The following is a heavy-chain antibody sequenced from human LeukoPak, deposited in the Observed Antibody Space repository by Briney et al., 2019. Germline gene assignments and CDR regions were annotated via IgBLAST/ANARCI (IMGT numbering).Heavy chain of an antibody. CDR2: MNPNSGNT. V-gene: IGHV1-8*02. Sequence: GASVKVSCKASGGTFSSYAISWVRQAPGQGLEWMGWMNPNSGNTGHARKFQGRVTMTRNTSISTAYMELSSLRSEDTAVYYCARASRWGNYYYYYYGMDVWGQGTTVTVSS. D-gene: IGHD6-13*01. J-gene: IGHJ6*02. CDR1: GGTFSSYA. CDR3: ARASRWGNYYYYYYGMDV.